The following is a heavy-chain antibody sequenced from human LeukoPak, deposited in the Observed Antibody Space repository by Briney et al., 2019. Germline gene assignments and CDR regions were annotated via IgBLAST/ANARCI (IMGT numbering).Heavy chain of an antibody. V-gene: IGHV3-74*01. CDR3: ARANPYSCGKYYYYGMDV. J-gene: IGHJ6*04. D-gene: IGHD5-18*01. Sequence: GGSLRLSCAASGLTFSSYWMHWVRQTPGKGLVWVSRINSDGSSTSYADSVKGRFTISRDNAKNTLYLQMNSLRAEDTAVYYCARANPYSCGKYYYYGMDVWGKGTTVTVSS. CDR1: GLTFSSYW. CDR2: INSDGSST.